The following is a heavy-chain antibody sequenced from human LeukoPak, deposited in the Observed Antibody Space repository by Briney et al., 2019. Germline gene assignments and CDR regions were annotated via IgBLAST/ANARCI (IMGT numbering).Heavy chain of an antibody. CDR1: GFTFSSYS. CDR2: INHSGST. D-gene: IGHD6-19*01. Sequence: GSLRLSCAASGFTFSSYSMNWVRQPPGKGLEWIGEINHSGSTNYNPSLKSRVTISVDTSKNQFSLKLSSVTAADTAVYYCARGLRGYSSGWYSSLLGTFDYWGQGTLVTVSS. CDR3: ARGLRGYSSGWYSSLLGTFDY. J-gene: IGHJ4*02. V-gene: IGHV4-34*01.